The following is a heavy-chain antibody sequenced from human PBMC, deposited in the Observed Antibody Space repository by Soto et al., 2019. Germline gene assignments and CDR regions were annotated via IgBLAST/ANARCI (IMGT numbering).Heavy chain of an antibody. J-gene: IGHJ3*02. V-gene: IGHV3-15*01. CDR1: GFTFSNAW. Sequence: PGGSLRLSCAASGFTFSNAWMSWVRQAPGKGLEWVGRIKSKTDGGTTDYAAPVKGRFTISRDDSKNTLYLQMNSLKTEDTAVYYCTTTYYDFWSGLGPLDAFDIWGQGTMVT. D-gene: IGHD3-3*01. CDR3: TTTYYDFWSGLGPLDAFDI. CDR2: IKSKTDGGTT.